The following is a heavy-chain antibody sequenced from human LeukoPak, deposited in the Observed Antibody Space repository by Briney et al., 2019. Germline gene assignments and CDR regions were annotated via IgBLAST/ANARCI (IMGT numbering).Heavy chain of an antibody. CDR2: IYYTGSS. V-gene: IGHV4-59*01. CDR1: GGSISSYY. Sequence: SETLSLTCIVSGGSISSYYWSWIRQPPRKGLEWIGYIYYTGSSDYNPSLKSRVTISVDTSNNQFSLKLNSVTAADTAVYSWGGGGDKAGKFDYWAQGTRVTVSS. J-gene: IGHJ4*02. CDR3: GGGGDKAGKFDY. D-gene: IGHD3-16*01.